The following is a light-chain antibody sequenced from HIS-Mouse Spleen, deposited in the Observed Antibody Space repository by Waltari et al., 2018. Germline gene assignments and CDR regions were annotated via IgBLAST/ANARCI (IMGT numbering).Light chain of an antibody. CDR3: SSYTSSSTV. J-gene: IGLJ2*01. CDR2: GVS. V-gene: IGLV2-14*01. Sequence: QSALTQPASVSGSPGQSITISCTGTSSDVGGYNYVSWYQQHPGKAPKLMIDGVSNRPSGVSNRFSGSKAGNTASLTISGLQAEDEADYYCSSYTSSSTVFGGGTKLTVL. CDR1: SSDVGGYNY.